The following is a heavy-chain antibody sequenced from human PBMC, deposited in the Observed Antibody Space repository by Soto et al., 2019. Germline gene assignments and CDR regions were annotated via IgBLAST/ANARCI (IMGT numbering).Heavy chain of an antibody. CDR3: ARGRGVVGPNYVDY. D-gene: IGHD2-15*01. J-gene: IGHJ4*02. CDR1: GYTFTSYG. V-gene: IGHV1-18*04. Sequence: ASVKVSCKASGYTFTSYGISWVRQAPGQGLEWMGWISAYNGNTNYAQKLQGRVTMTTDTSTSTAYMELRSLGSDDTAVYYCARGRGVVGPNYVDYWGQGTLVTVSS. CDR2: ISAYNGNT.